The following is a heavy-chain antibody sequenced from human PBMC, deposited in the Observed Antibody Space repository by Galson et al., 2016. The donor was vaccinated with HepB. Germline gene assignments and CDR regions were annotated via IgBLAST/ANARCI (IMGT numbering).Heavy chain of an antibody. CDR2: ISNDASNR. J-gene: IGHJ6*02. Sequence: SLRLSCAASGFTFSSYGMHWVRQAPGKGLEWVAVISNDASNRYYAHSVKGRFAISRDNSKNTLFLQMNTLTAEDTAVYYCAKALPGIEPYYYYGLDVWGRRTTVTISS. CDR1: GFTFSSYG. V-gene: IGHV3-30*18. D-gene: IGHD3-10*01. CDR3: AKALPGIEPYYYYGLDV.